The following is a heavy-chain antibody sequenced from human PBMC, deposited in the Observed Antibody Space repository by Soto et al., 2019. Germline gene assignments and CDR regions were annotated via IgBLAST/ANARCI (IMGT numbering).Heavy chain of an antibody. CDR3: AKWVDSRAAAGRDYYYGMDV. V-gene: IGHV3-23*01. D-gene: IGHD6-13*01. CDR2: ISGSGGST. CDR1: GFTFSSYA. Sequence: PGGSLRLSCGASGFTFSSYAMSWVRQAPGKGLEWVSAISGSGGSTYYADSVKGRFTISRDNSKNTLYLQMNSLRAEDTAVYYCAKWVDSRAAAGRDYYYGMDVWGQGTTVTVSS. J-gene: IGHJ6*02.